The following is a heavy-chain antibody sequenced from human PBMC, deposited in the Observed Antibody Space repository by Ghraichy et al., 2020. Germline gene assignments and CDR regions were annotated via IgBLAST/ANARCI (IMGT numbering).Heavy chain of an antibody. CDR2: IYYSGST. J-gene: IGHJ4*02. Sequence: SETLSLTCTVSGGSISSYYWSWIRQPPGKGLEWIGYIYYSGSTNYNPSLKSRVTISVDTSKNQFSLKLSSVTAADTAVYYCARASGQWLDDPYYYFDYWGQGTLVTVSS. CDR3: ARASGQWLDDPYYYFDY. CDR1: GGSISSYY. V-gene: IGHV4-59*01. D-gene: IGHD6-19*01.